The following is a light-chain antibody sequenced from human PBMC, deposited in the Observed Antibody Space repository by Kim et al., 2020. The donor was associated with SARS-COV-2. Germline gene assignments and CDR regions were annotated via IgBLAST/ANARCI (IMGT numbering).Light chain of an antibody. CDR3: QSYDSSLSGSV. V-gene: IGLV1-40*01. CDR2: GNS. CDR1: SSKIGAGYD. J-gene: IGLJ3*02. Sequence: RVTISCTGSSSKIGAGYDVHWYQQLPGTAPKLIIYGNSNRPSGVPDRFSGSKSGTSASLAITGLQAEDEADYYCQSYDSSLSGSVFGGGTQLTVL.